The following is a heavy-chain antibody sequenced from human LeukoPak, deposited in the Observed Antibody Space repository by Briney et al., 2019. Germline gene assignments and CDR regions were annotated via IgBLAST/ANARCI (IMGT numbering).Heavy chain of an antibody. D-gene: IGHD7-27*01. J-gene: IGHJ2*01. Sequence: PSETLSLTCTVSGGSISSGDYYWSWIRQPPGKGLEWIGYVYYSGSTYYNPSLKSRVTISVDTSKNQFSLKLSSVTAADTAVYYCARDPGDPDWYFDLWGRGTLVTVSS. CDR1: GGSISSGDYY. CDR3: ARDPGDPDWYFDL. V-gene: IGHV4-30-4*08. CDR2: VYYSGST.